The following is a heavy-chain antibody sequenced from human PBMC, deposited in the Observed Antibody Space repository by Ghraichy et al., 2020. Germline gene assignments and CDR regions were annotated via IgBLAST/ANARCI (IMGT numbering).Heavy chain of an antibody. D-gene: IGHD1-14*01. CDR1: GYTFSNYD. CDR3: ARNGIFDI. J-gene: IGHJ3*02. CDR2: MSPSSGDT. V-gene: IGHV1-8*01. Sequence: ASVKVSCKDSGYTFSNYDINWVRHTPGQGFEWMGWMSPSSGDTGYSQKFQGRVTMTRDSSTMTAYMELTSLTYEDTAVYFCARNGIFDIWGQGTMVTVSS.